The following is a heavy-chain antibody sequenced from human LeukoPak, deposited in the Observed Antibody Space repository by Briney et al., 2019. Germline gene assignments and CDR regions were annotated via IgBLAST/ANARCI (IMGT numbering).Heavy chain of an antibody. Sequence: SVKVSCKASGGTFSSYAISWVRQAPGQGLEWMGGIIPIFGTAYYAQKFQGRVTITADESTSTAYMELSSLRSEDTAVYYCARVGYYGSGNTYYMDVWGKGTTVTVSS. CDR3: ARVGYYGSGNTYYMDV. D-gene: IGHD3-10*01. V-gene: IGHV1-69*13. CDR2: IIPIFGTA. CDR1: GGTFSSYA. J-gene: IGHJ6*03.